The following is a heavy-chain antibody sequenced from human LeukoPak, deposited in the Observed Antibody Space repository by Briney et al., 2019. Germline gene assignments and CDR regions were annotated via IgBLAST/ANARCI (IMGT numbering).Heavy chain of an antibody. Sequence: GASVKVSCKASGYTFTSYDINWVRQATGQGLEWMGWMNPNSGNTGYAQKFQGRVTMTRDTSISTAYMGLSRLRSDDTAVYYCARSPKAGDWFDPWGQGTLVTVSS. CDR2: MNPNSGNT. CDR1: GYTFTSYD. D-gene: IGHD3-10*01. V-gene: IGHV1-8*01. CDR3: ARSPKAGDWFDP. J-gene: IGHJ5*02.